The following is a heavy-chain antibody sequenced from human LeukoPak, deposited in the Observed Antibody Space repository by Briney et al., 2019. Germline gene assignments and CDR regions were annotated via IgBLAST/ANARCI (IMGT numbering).Heavy chain of an antibody. CDR2: ISYDGSNK. V-gene: IGHV3-30*18. CDR1: GFTFSSYG. Sequence: GGSLRLSCAASGFTFSSYGMHWVRQAPGKGLEWVAVISYDGSNKYYADSVKGRFTISRDNSKNTLYLQMNSLRAEDTAVYYCAKPHSGYDSMGLFDYWGQGTLVTVSS. CDR3: AKPHSGYDSMGLFDY. J-gene: IGHJ4*02. D-gene: IGHD5-12*01.